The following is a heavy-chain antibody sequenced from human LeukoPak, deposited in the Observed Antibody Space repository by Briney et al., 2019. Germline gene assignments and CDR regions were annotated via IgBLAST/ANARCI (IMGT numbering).Heavy chain of an antibody. Sequence: GGSLRLSCAASGFIFSSYGMSSVRQAPGKGLEWVSAISGSGGSTYYADSVKGRFTSSRDNSKNTLYLQMDSLRAEDTAVYYCARDNGGSYYVGVRYYYYYYMDVWGKGTTVTISS. D-gene: IGHD1-26*01. CDR1: GFIFSSYG. J-gene: IGHJ6*03. V-gene: IGHV3-23*01. CDR3: ARDNGGSYYVGVRYYYYYYMDV. CDR2: ISGSGGST.